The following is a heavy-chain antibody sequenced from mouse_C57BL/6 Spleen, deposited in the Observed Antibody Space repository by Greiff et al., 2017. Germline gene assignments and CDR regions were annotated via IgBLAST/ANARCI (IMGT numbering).Heavy chain of an antibody. CDR2: INPGSGGT. CDR1: GYAFTNYL. CDR3: AIIEAY. V-gene: IGHV1-54*01. Sequence: VQLQQSGAELVRPGTSVKVSCKASGYAFTNYLIEWVKQRPGQGLEWIGVINPGSGGTNYNEKFKGKATLTADKSSSTAYMQLSSLTSEDSAVYFCAIIEAYWGQGTLVTVSA. J-gene: IGHJ3*01.